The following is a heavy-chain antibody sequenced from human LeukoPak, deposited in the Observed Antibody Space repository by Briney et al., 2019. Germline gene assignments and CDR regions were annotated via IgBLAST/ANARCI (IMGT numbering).Heavy chain of an antibody. D-gene: IGHD5-12*01. CDR2: IIPIFGTA. Sequence: SVTVSCKASGYTFTGYFIHWVRQAPGQGLEWMGGIIPIFGTANYAQEFQGRVTITRDTSASTAYMELSSLRSEDMAVYYCARGSLVAARNWFDPWGQGTLVTVSS. J-gene: IGHJ5*02. CDR3: ARGSLVAARNWFDP. V-gene: IGHV1-69*05. CDR1: GYTFTGYF.